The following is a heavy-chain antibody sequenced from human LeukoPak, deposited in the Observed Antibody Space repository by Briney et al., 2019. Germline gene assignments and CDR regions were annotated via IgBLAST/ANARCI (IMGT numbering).Heavy chain of an antibody. V-gene: IGHV3-33*01. CDR2: IWYDGSNK. D-gene: IGHD5-18*01. CDR1: GFTFRSYG. Sequence: PGGSLRLSCAASGFTFRSYGMHWVRQAPGKGLEWVAVIWYDGSNKYYADSVKGRFTISRDNSKNTLYLQMNSLRAEDTAVYYCASSGYSYDYYGMDVWGQGTTVTVSS. CDR3: ASSGYSYDYYGMDV. J-gene: IGHJ6*02.